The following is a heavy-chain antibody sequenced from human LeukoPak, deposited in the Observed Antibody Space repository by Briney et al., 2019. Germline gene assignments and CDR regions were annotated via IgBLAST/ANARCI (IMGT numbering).Heavy chain of an antibody. CDR1: GGSISSYY. D-gene: IGHD3-10*01. CDR3: ARIAPMVRGVIMRYYFDY. V-gene: IGHV4-59*01. Sequence: TSETLSLTCTVSGGSISSYYWSWIRQPPGKGLEWIGYIYYSGSTNYNPSLKSRVTISVDTSKNQFSLKLSSVTAADTAVYYCARIAPMVRGVIMRYYFDYWGQGTLVTVSS. J-gene: IGHJ4*02. CDR2: IYYSGST.